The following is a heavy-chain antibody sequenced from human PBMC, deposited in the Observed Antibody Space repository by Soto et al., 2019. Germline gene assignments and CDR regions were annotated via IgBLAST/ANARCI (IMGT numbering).Heavy chain of an antibody. D-gene: IGHD1-26*01. CDR1: GYSFTTNW. V-gene: IGHV5-51*01. Sequence: GESLKISCKASGYSFTTNWIAWVRQVPGKGLEWMGIIYPGDSDTRYSPSFQGQVTISVDKSISTAYLQWSSLRASDTAIYYCARRSVGATSRFFDYWGQGTLVTVSS. CDR2: IYPGDSDT. J-gene: IGHJ4*02. CDR3: ARRSVGATSRFFDY.